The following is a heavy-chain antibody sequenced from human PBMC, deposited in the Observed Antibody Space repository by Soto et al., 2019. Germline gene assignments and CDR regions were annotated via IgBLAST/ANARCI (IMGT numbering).Heavy chain of an antibody. CDR1: GFVFSSYV. V-gene: IGHV3-30*19. J-gene: IGHJ4*02. CDR3: ARGRLAVAGPEPPPFDF. D-gene: IGHD6-19*01. CDR2: MAFDGSEK. Sequence: QVQLVESGGGVAQPGRSLRLSCAAFGFVFSSYVMHWVRQAPGKGLEWVAGMAFDGSEKYYADSVKGRFTISRDNSRDTLHLQMNSLRGEDTAVYYCARGRLAVAGPEPPPFDFWGQGTLVSVSS.